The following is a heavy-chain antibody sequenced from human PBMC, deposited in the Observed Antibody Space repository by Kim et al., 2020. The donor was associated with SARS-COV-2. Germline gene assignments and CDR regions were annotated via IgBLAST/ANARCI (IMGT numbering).Heavy chain of an antibody. CDR3: ARETTPESSSWMDYGMDV. D-gene: IGHD6-13*01. V-gene: IGHV4-39*07. Sequence: SETLSLTCTVSGGSISSSSYYWGWIRQPPGKGLEWIGSIYYSGSTYYNPSLKSRVTISVDTSKNQFSLKLSSVTAADTAVYYCARETTPESSSWMDYGMDVWGQGTTVTVSS. CDR2: IYYSGST. J-gene: IGHJ6*02. CDR1: GGSISSSSYY.